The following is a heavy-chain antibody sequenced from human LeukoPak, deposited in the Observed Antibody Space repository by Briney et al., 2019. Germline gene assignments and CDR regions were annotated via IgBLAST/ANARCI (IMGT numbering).Heavy chain of an antibody. CDR2: IYYSGST. CDR1: GGSISSSSYY. Sequence: SETLSLTCTVSGGSISSSSYYWGWIRQPPGKGLEWIGSIYYSGSTYYNPSLKSRVTISVDTSKNQFSLKLSSVTAADTAVYYCARAISDSSGYYPFYYCMDVWGKGTTVTVSS. V-gene: IGHV4-39*07. J-gene: IGHJ6*03. CDR3: ARAISDSSGYYPFYYCMDV. D-gene: IGHD3-22*01.